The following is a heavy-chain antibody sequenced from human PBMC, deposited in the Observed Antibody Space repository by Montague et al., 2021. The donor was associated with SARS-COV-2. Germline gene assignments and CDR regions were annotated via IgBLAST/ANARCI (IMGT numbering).Heavy chain of an antibody. V-gene: IGHV4-59*08. CDR1: GGSISSYY. CDR3: ARQEPIVVVVAAARGWFDP. D-gene: IGHD2-15*01. J-gene: IGHJ5*02. CDR2: IYDSGRT. Sequence: SETLSLTCTVSGGSISSYYWSWIRQPPGKGLEWIGYIYDSGRTNYKSSLKSRVTISVDTSKNQFSLKLSSVTAADTAVYYCARQEPIVVVVAAARGWFDPWGQGALVTVSS.